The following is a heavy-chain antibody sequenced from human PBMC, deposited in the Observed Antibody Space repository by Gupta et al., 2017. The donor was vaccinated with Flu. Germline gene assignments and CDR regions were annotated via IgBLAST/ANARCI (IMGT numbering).Heavy chain of an antibody. D-gene: IGHD2-21*02. Sequence: EAQLVESGGNLVQPGGSLRLSCAAFGFTFSSHWMSWVRQAPGKGLEWVANIRQDGSEKDDVESVKGRFTISRDNSKNSLFLQMNSLRAEDTAVYYCVPYPGACSTGDCYPVYWGQGTLVTVSS. CDR3: VPYPGACSTGDCYPVY. CDR1: GFTFSSHW. J-gene: IGHJ4*02. CDR2: IRQDGSEK. V-gene: IGHV3-7*02.